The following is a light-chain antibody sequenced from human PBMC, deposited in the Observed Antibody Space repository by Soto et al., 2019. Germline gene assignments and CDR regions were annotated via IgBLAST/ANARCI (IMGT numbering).Light chain of an antibody. CDR2: GAS. CDR3: QQYNNWPPWT. J-gene: IGKJ1*01. Sequence: EIVMTQSPATLSVSPGERAILSCRASQSVSTNLAWYQQKPGQAPRLLIYGASTRATGIPARFRGSGSGTEFTLTISSLQSEDFAVYYCQQYNNWPPWTFGQGTTVEI. V-gene: IGKV3-15*01. CDR1: QSVSTN.